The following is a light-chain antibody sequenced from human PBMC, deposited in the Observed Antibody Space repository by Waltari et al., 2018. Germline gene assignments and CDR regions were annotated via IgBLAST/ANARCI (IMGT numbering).Light chain of an antibody. V-gene: IGKV3-15*01. J-gene: IGKJ2*01. CDR3: QQYNNWRT. Sequence: LMTQSPPTLSVSPGERATLACRASQSISRNLSWYQQKPGQAPRPLIYGASTRAPGIPDRFSGSGSGTECTLTINSLQSDDFAVYYCQQYNNWRTFGLGTKLEIK. CDR1: QSISRN. CDR2: GAS.